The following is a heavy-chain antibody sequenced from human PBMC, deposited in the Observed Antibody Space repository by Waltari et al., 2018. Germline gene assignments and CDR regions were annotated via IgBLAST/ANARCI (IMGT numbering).Heavy chain of an antibody. CDR2: ISSSSSYI. V-gene: IGHV3-21*01. CDR3: AREANAGYLGGFDI. D-gene: IGHD3-16*02. Sequence: EVQLVESGGGLVRPGGSLRLSCAASGFTCRSYSMDWVRQAPGKGLEWVSSISSSSSYIYYADSVKGRFTISRDNAKNSLYLQMNSLRAEDTAVYYCAREANAGYLGGFDIWGQGTMVTVSS. CDR1: GFTCRSYS. J-gene: IGHJ3*02.